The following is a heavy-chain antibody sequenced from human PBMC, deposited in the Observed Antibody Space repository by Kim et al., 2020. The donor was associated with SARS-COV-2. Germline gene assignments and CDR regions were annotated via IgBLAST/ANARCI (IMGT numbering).Heavy chain of an antibody. V-gene: IGHV4-34*01. CDR1: GGSFSGYY. J-gene: IGHJ5*02. Sequence: SETLSLTWVLYGGSFSGYYWSWIRQPPGKGLEWVGEINHSGSTYYNPSFMTEGTISVNSSTNQFSLKLSSITLAHMAGYFSSRSTATLGGCFDLVDRRTL. CDR3: SRSTATLGGCFDL. CDR2: INHSGST. D-gene: IGHD6-13*01.